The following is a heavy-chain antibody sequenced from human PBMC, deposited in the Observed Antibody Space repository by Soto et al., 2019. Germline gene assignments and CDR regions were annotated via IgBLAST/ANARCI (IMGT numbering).Heavy chain of an antibody. CDR3: ARKMADFPNAFDI. D-gene: IGHD3-3*01. CDR2: IIPILGIA. CDR1: GGTFSSYT. V-gene: IGHV1-69*02. Sequence: ASVKVSCKASGGTFSSYTISWVRQAPGQGLEWMGRIIPILGIANYAQKFQGRVTITADKSTSTAYMELSSLRSEDTAVYYCARKMADFPNAFDIWGQGTMVTVSS. J-gene: IGHJ3*02.